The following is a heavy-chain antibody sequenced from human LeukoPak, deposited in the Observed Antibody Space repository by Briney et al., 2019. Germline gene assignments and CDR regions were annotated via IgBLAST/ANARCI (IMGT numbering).Heavy chain of an antibody. CDR2: VCGSGGST. CDR1: GNTLANYG. V-gene: IGHV3-23*01. Sequence: GGSLRLSCVVSGNTLANYGMSCVRHAPGKGVECVAGVCGSGGSTNYADSVKGRFTLSRDNPKNTLYLQMNSLRAEDTAVYFCAKRGVVIRVILVGFHKEAYYFDSWGQGALVTVSS. J-gene: IGHJ4*02. D-gene: IGHD3-22*01. CDR3: AKRGVVIRVILVGFHKEAYYFDS.